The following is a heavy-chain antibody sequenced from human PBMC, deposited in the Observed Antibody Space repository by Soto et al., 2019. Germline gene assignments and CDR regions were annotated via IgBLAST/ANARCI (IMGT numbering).Heavy chain of an antibody. V-gene: IGHV4-39*01. CDR1: GGSISSSSYY. CDR3: ARHVRDVNYYYYGMDV. J-gene: IGHJ6*02. Sequence: QLQLQESGPGLVKPSETLSLTCTVSGGSISSSSYYWGWIRQPPGKGLEWIGSIYYSGSTYYNPSLKSRVTISVDTSKNQFSLKLSSVTAADTAMYYCARHVRDVNYYYYGMDVWGQGTTVTVSS. CDR2: IYYSGST.